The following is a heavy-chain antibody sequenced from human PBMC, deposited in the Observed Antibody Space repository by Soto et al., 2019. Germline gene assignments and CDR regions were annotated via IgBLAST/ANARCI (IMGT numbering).Heavy chain of an antibody. CDR2: INPSGGST. J-gene: IGHJ6*03. Sequence: ASVMVSCKASGYTFTSYYMHWVRQAPGQGLEWMGIINPSGGSTSYAQKFQGRVTMTRDTSTSTVYMELSSLRSEDTAVYYCARGGITAGGYGYSYYYMDVWGKGTTVTVSS. CDR3: ARGGITAGGYGYSYYYMDV. D-gene: IGHD6-13*01. V-gene: IGHV1-46*03. CDR1: GYTFTSYY.